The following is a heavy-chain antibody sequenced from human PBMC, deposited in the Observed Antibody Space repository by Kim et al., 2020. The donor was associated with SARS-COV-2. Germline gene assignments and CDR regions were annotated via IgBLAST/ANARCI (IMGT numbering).Heavy chain of an antibody. CDR3: AKSPSRMLFNYFDY. V-gene: IGHV3-30*18. D-gene: IGHD2-21*01. Sequence: GGSLRLSCAASGFTFSSYGMHWVRQAPGKGLAWVAVISYDGSNKYYADSVKGRFTISRDNSKNTLYLQMNSLRAEDTAVYYCAKSPSRMLFNYFDYWGQGTLGTVSS. CDR2: ISYDGSNK. CDR1: GFTFSSYG. J-gene: IGHJ4*02.